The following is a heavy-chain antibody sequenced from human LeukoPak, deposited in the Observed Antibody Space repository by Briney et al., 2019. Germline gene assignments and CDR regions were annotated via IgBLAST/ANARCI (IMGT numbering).Heavy chain of an antibody. D-gene: IGHD2-2*01. Sequence: SGGSLRLSCAASGFTVSNSYMSWVRQAPGKGLEWVSVIYNDGGIYYADSVKGRFTISRDNSKNTLYLQMNSLRAEDTAVYYCARGGDQLLSPFDYWGQGTLVTVSS. V-gene: IGHV3-53*01. CDR3: ARGGDQLLSPFDY. J-gene: IGHJ4*02. CDR1: GFTVSNSY. CDR2: IYNDGGI.